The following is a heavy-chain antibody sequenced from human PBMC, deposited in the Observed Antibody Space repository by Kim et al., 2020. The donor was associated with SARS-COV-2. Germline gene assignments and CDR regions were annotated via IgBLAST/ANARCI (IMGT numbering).Heavy chain of an antibody. CDR3: ARAPPIVTGTRHYGMDV. V-gene: IGHV1-18*04. CDR1: GYTFTSYG. J-gene: IGHJ6*02. Sequence: ASVKVSCKASGYTFTSYGISWVRQAPGQGLEWMGWISAYNGNTNYAQKLQGRVTMTTDTSTSTAYMELRSLRSDDTAVYYCARAPPIVTGTRHYGMDVWGQGTTVTVSS. D-gene: IGHD1-20*01. CDR2: ISAYNGNT.